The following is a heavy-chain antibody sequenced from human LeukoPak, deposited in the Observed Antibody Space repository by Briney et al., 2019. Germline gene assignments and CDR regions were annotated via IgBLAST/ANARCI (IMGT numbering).Heavy chain of an antibody. D-gene: IGHD3-10*01. J-gene: IGHJ4*02. Sequence: SETLSLTCAVNGGSLSGYYWSWIRQPPGKGLEWIGEINHSGSTNYNPSLNSRVTISVDTSKNQFSLKLSSVTAADTAVYYCARSGPVWFGELLWNFDYWGQGTLVTVSS. V-gene: IGHV4-34*01. CDR1: GGSLSGYY. CDR2: INHSGST. CDR3: ARSGPVWFGELLWNFDY.